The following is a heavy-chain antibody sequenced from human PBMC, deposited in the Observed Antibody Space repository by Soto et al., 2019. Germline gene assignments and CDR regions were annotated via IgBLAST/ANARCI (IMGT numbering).Heavy chain of an antibody. J-gene: IGHJ6*02. Sequence: ASVKVSCKASGYTFTSYGISWVLQAPGQGLEWMGWISAYNGNTNYAQKLRGRVTMTTDTSTSTAYMELRSLRSDDTAVYYCARDGVETATGYYYGMDVWGQGTTVTVSS. CDR3: ARDGVETATGYYYGMDV. V-gene: IGHV1-18*01. CDR2: ISAYNGNT. CDR1: GYTFTSYG. D-gene: IGHD5-18*01.